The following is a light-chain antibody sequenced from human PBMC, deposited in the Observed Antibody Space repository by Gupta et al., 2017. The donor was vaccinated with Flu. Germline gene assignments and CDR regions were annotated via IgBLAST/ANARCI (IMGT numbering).Light chain of an antibody. V-gene: IGKV3-20*01. J-gene: IGKJ2*01. CDR1: QTITSTY. CDR3: QQYGGSPQYT. Sequence: EIVLTQSPGTLSLSPGERVTLSCRASQTITSTYLAWYQQKPGQAPRLLIYGASNRASGIPDRFSGSGSGTNFALTISRLEPEDFAVYYCQQYGGSPQYTFGQGTKLEIK. CDR2: GAS.